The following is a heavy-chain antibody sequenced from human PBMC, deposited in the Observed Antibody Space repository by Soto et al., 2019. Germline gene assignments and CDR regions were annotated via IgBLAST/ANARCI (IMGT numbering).Heavy chain of an antibody. D-gene: IGHD6-6*01. CDR1: GCSITSGGYF. J-gene: IGHJ5*02. CDR2: MYYTGNK. V-gene: IGHV4-39*01. CDR3: ARRSSSSLGSLFDP. Sequence: SATLSLTCTVSGCSITSGGYFWDWIRQPPGKGLEWIGAMYYTGNKNYNPSPESRVTMSVDTSKNQFSLKLSSVTPTDTAVYYCARRSSSSLGSLFDPWGRGILVTVSS.